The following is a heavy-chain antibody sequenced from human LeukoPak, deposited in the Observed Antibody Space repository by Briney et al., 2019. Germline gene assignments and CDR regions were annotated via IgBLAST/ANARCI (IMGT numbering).Heavy chain of an antibody. CDR3: ARDNGYCSSTTCFYFDY. J-gene: IGHJ4*02. CDR2: ISSSSSYI. D-gene: IGHD2-2*03. V-gene: IGHV3-21*01. CDR1: GFTFSSYS. Sequence: GGSLRLSCAASGFTFSSYSTNWVRQAPGKGLEWVSFISSSSSYIYYADSVKGRFTISRDNAKNSLYLQMNSLRAEDTAVYYCARDNGYCSSTTCFYFDYWGQGTLVTVSS.